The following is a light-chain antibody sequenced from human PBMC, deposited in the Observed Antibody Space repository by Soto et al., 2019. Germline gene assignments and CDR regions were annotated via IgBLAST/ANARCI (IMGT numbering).Light chain of an antibody. CDR3: SSYTTSSTLYV. J-gene: IGLJ1*01. CDR1: SSDVGAYNY. V-gene: IGLV2-14*03. Sequence: QSALTQRASVSGSPGQSITISCTGTSSDVGAYNYVSWYQQYPGKAPKYIIYDVTNRPSGVSYRFSGSKSGNTASLTISGLQAEDEADYYCSSYTTSSTLYVFGTGTQLTVL. CDR2: DVT.